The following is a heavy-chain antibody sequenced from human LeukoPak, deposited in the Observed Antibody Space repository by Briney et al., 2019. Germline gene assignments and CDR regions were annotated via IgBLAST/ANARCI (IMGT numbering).Heavy chain of an antibody. V-gene: IGHV1-46*01. CDR2: INPSDGGT. CDR1: GYTFTSYY. CDR3: ARLADQNFYY. Sequence: GASVKVSCKASGYTFTSYYMHWVRQAPGQGLEWMGIINPSDGGTGYAQKFQGRVTMTRDTSTSTVYMELSSLRSEDTAVYYCARLADQNFYYWGQGTLVTVSS. D-gene: IGHD6-19*01. J-gene: IGHJ4*02.